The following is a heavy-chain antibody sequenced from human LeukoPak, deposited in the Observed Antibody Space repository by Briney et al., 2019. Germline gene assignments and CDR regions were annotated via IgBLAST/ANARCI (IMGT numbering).Heavy chain of an antibody. CDR1: GGSINNSFYY. D-gene: IGHD3-3*01. J-gene: IGHJ4*02. CDR2: ISYTGNT. CDR3: ARRYLAWLSYYFDY. Sequence: SETLSLTCTLSGGSINNSFYYWGWVRQPPGQGLVWIGSISYTGNTYYHPSLKSRVTISVDTSKNQFSLKLTSVTAADTAVYYCARRYLAWLSYYFDYWGQGALVTVSS. V-gene: IGHV4-39*01.